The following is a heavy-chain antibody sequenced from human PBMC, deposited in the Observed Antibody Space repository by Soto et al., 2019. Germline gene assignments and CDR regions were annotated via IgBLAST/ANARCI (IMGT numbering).Heavy chain of an antibody. CDR3: ARGWGYDSNDYYYAY. J-gene: IGHJ4*02. CDR2: IIPIFGTA. Sequence: QVQLVQSGAEVRKPGSSVKVSCKASGGTFSRHAISWVRQAPGQGLEWMGGIIPIFGTANHAQKFQGRVTIIADESTSTGYMELRSLRSEDTAMYYGARGWGYDSNDYYYAYWGQGTLVIVSS. D-gene: IGHD3-22*01. CDR1: GGTFSRHA. V-gene: IGHV1-69*01.